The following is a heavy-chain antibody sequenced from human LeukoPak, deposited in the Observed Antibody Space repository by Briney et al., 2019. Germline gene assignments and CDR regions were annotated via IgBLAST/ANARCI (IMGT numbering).Heavy chain of an antibody. CDR2: ISGSGGST. D-gene: IGHD3-22*01. J-gene: IGHJ4*02. CDR1: GFTVSSNY. V-gene: IGHV3-23*01. Sequence: PLGSLRLSCAASGFTVSSNYMSWVRQAPGKGLEWVSAISGSGGSTYYADSVKGRFTISRDNSKNTLYLQMNSLRAEDTAVYYCAKDLREYYYDSSYFDYWGQGTLVTVSS. CDR3: AKDLREYYYDSSYFDY.